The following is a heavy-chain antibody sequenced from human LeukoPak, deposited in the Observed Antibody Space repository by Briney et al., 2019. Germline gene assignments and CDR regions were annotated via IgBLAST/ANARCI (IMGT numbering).Heavy chain of an antibody. D-gene: IGHD2-2*01. CDR1: GFTFSTYS. Sequence: GGSLRLSCAAAGFTFSTYSMSWVRQAPGRGLEWVSYISGAGSATFYADFVKGRFTISRENSKHTLYLHINSLGVEDTALYYCAKGCDSSNCDASRLFDPWGQGTLVTVSS. CDR3: AKGCDSSNCDASRLFDP. J-gene: IGHJ5*02. CDR2: ISGAGSAT. V-gene: IGHV3-23*01.